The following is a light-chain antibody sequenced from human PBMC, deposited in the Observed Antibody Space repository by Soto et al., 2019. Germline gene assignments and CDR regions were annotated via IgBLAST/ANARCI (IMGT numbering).Light chain of an antibody. CDR2: DAS. J-gene: IGKJ4*01. CDR3: QQYNSYSLT. Sequence: QMTQSPSTLSASVGDRVTITFRASQSISSWLAWYQQKPGKAPKLLIYDASSLESGVPSRFSGSGSGTEFTLTISSLQPDDFATYYCQQYNSYSLTFGGGTKVDNK. CDR1: QSISSW. V-gene: IGKV1-5*01.